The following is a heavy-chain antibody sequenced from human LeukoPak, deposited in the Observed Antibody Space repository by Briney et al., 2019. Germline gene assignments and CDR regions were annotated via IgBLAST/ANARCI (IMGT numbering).Heavy chain of an antibody. Sequence: GGSLRLSCPASGFTFSTYDMSWVRQAPGQGLEWVSAISGGGGITYYADSVKGRFTISRDNSKNTLYLQMDSLRAEDTAVYYCAKSLTEWELRDFDYWGQGTLVTVSS. CDR2: ISGGGGIT. CDR1: GFTFSTYD. D-gene: IGHD1-26*01. J-gene: IGHJ4*02. V-gene: IGHV3-23*01. CDR3: AKSLTEWELRDFDY.